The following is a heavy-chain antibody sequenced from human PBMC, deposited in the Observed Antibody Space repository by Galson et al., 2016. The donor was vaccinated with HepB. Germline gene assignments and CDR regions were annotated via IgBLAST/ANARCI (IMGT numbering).Heavy chain of an antibody. V-gene: IGHV3-21*01. D-gene: IGHD2-15*01. CDR1: GFTFSRDS. J-gene: IGHJ2*01. CDR2: ISRSSSLI. CDR3: VREGGYCYGDSCRYFDL. Sequence: SLRLSCADSGFTFSRDSMNWVRQPPGKGLVWISSISRSSSLIYYADSVTGRFTISRDNAKRSLYLQMNSLRVEDTAVYYCVREGGYCYGDSCRYFDLWGRGTVVTVSS.